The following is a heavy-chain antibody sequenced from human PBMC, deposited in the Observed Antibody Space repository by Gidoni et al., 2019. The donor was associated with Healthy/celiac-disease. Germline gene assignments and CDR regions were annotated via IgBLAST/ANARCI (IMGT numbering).Heavy chain of an antibody. Sequence: QVQLQESGPGLVKPSETLSLTCTVSGGSISSYYWSWIRQPAGKGLEWIGRIYTSGSTNYNPSLKSRVTMSVDTSKNQFSLKLSSVTAADTAVYYCARGGFSSSWSHWYFDLWGRGTLVTVSS. D-gene: IGHD6-13*01. J-gene: IGHJ2*01. CDR1: GGSISSYY. CDR2: IYTSGST. CDR3: ARGGFSSSWSHWYFDL. V-gene: IGHV4-4*07.